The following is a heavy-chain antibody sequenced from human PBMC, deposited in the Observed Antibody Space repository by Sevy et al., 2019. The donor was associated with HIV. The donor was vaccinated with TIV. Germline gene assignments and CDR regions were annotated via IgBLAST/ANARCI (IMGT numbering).Heavy chain of an antibody. D-gene: IGHD3-3*02. J-gene: IGHJ3*02. CDR3: ARSISAGNTDAFDI. Sequence: ASVKVSCKASGYTFTGYYMLWVRQAPGQGLEWMGWINPNSGGTNYAQKFQGRVTMTRDTSISTAYMELSRLRSDDTAVYYCARSISAGNTDAFDIWGQGTMVTVSS. CDR1: GYTFTGYY. V-gene: IGHV1-2*02. CDR2: INPNSGGT.